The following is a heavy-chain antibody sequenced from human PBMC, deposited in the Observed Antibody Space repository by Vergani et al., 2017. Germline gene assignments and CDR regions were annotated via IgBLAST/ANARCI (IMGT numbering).Heavy chain of an antibody. Sequence: QVQLVQSGAEVKKPGASVKVSCKVSVYTLTELSMHWVRQAPGKGLEWMGGFDPEDGETIYAQKVQGRVTMTEDTSTDTAYMELSSLRSEDTAVYYCATQTAAGTGYYYYYMDVWGEGTTVTVSS. V-gene: IGHV1-24*01. D-gene: IGHD6-13*01. CDR2: FDPEDGET. CDR1: VYTLTELS. CDR3: ATQTAAGTGYYYYYMDV. J-gene: IGHJ6*03.